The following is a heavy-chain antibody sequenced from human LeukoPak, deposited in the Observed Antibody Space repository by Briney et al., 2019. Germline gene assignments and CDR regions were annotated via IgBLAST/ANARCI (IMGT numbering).Heavy chain of an antibody. CDR2: IYYSGST. Sequence: SETLSLTCAVSGGSISSTSYYWTWIRQPPGKGLEWIGSIYYSGSTYYNPSLKSRVTISVDTSKNQFSLKLSSVTAADTAVYYCARPIPGYYYYYMDVWGKGTTVTVSS. CDR3: ARPIPGYYYYYMDV. V-gene: IGHV4-39*01. J-gene: IGHJ6*03. D-gene: IGHD2-2*02. CDR1: GGSISSTSYY.